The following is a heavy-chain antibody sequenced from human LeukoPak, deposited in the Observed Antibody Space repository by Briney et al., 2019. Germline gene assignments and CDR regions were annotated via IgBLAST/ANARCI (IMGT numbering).Heavy chain of an antibody. Sequence: ASVKVSCKASGYTFTSYDINWVRQATGQGLERMGWMNPNSGNTGYAQKFQGRVTMTRNTSISTAYMELSSLRSEDTAVYYCARGHRNINTAMVIDYWGQGTLVTVSS. CDR2: MNPNSGNT. D-gene: IGHD5-18*01. CDR3: ARGHRNINTAMVIDY. V-gene: IGHV1-8*01. CDR1: GYTFTSYD. J-gene: IGHJ4*02.